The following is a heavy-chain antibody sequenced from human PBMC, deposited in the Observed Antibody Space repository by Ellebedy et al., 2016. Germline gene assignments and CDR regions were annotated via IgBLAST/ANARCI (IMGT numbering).Heavy chain of an antibody. D-gene: IGHD4-17*01. J-gene: IGHJ4*02. CDR2: ISGDGDTT. CDR1: GFPFRNFF. Sequence: GGSLRLSXVASGFPFRNFFMSWVRQAPGEGLEWVSTISGDGDTTFSADSVKGRFTISRDNSRYTLYLQMDSLRAADTAVYYCYYGHYSGSWGQGTLVTVSS. V-gene: IGHV3-23*01. CDR3: YYGHYSGS.